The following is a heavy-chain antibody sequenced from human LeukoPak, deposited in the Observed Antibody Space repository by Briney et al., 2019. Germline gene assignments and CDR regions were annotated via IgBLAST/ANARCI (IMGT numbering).Heavy chain of an antibody. V-gene: IGHV3-74*01. CDR3: ASLDY. CDR1: GFTFIIYW. J-gene: IGHJ4*02. CDR2: INSDGSST. Sequence: GGSLRLSCAASGFTFIIYWVHWVRQAPGKGLVWVSSINSDGSSTSYADSVKGRFTISRDNAKNTLYLQMNTLRAEDTAVYYCASLDYWGQGTPVTVSS.